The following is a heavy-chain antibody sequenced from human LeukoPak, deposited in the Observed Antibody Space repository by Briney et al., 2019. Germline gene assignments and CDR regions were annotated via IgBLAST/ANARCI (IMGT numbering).Heavy chain of an antibody. J-gene: IGHJ6*04. CDR1: GFTFSSYS. D-gene: IGHD3-10*01. CDR2: ISSSSSYI. V-gene: IGHV3-21*01. Sequence: SGGSLRLSCAASGFTFSSYSMNWVRQAPGKGLEWVSSISSSSSYIYYADSVKGRFTISRDNAKNSLYLQMNSLRAEDTAVYYCARVGSGSYSDYYGMDVWGKGTTVTVSS. CDR3: ARVGSGSYSDYYGMDV.